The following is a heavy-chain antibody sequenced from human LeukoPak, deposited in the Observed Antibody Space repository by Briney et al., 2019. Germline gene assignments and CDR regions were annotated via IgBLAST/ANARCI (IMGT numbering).Heavy chain of an antibody. D-gene: IGHD3-10*01. J-gene: IGHJ6*03. CDR1: GGSISSGGYY. V-gene: IGHV4-31*03. CDR3: ARDSPMVRGVIWWYYMDV. Sequence: PSQTLSLTCTVPGGSISSGGYYWSWIRQHPGKGLEWIGYIYYSGSTYYNPSLKSRVTISVDTSKNQFSLKLSSVTAADTAVYYSARDSPMVRGVIWWYYMDVWGKGTTVTVSS. CDR2: IYYSGST.